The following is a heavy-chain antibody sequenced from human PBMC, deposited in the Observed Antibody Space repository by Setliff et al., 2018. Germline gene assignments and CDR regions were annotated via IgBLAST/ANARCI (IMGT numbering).Heavy chain of an antibody. CDR2: IYHSGST. Sequence: PSETLSLTCTVSGGSISSGYYWGWIRQPPGKGLEWIGSIYHSGSTYYNPSLKSRVTISVDTSKNQFSLKLSSVTAADTAVYYCASRATYYNFWSGYYLYWGQGTLVTVSS. J-gene: IGHJ4*02. CDR3: ASRATYYNFWSGYYLY. D-gene: IGHD3-3*01. CDR1: GGSISSGYY. V-gene: IGHV4-38-2*02.